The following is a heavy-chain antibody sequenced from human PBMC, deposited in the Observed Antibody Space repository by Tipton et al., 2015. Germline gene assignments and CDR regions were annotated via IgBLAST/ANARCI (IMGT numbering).Heavy chain of an antibody. D-gene: IGHD6-13*01. Sequence: SLRLSCSASGFTFSNYAMHWVRQAPGKGLEYVSGLSTNGVNTYYADSVKGRFTISRDNSKTTLYLQMSSLRPADTAVYFCVKTGDQRLGAAAAQPPHFDYWGQGTLVTVSS. V-gene: IGHV3-64D*08. J-gene: IGHJ4*02. CDR1: GFTFSNYA. CDR2: LSTNGVNT. CDR3: VKTGDQRLGAAAAQPPHFDY.